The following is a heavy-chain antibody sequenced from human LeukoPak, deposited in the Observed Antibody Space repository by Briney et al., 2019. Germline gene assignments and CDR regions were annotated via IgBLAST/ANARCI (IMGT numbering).Heavy chain of an antibody. D-gene: IGHD6-19*01. CDR2: ISYDGSNK. J-gene: IGHJ4*02. Sequence: GGSLRLSCAASGFTFSSYAMHWVRQAPGKGLEWVAVISYDGSNKYYADSVKGRFTISRDNSKNTLYLQMNSLRAEDTAVYYCARDQGSGWPYYFDYWGQGTLVTVSS. V-gene: IGHV3-30-3*01. CDR3: ARDQGSGWPYYFDY. CDR1: GFTFSSYA.